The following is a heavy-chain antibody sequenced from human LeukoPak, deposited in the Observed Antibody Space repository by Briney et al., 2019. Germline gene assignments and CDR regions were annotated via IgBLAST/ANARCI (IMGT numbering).Heavy chain of an antibody. CDR2: MDDSGRII. J-gene: IGHJ4*02. V-gene: IGHV3-11*04. D-gene: IGHD6-13*01. CDR1: GFSFIDYY. CDR3: ARVRRAAADSLRYFDY. Sequence: GGSLRLSCAASGFSFIDYYMSWIRQAPGKGLEWVSYMDDSGRIIYYGGSVKGRFTISRDNARNSLFLQMTRLTAEDTAVYFCARVRRAAADSLRYFDYWGQGTLVTVSS.